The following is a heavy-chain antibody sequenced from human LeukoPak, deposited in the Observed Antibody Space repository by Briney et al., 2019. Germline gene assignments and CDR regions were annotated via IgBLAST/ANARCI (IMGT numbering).Heavy chain of an antibody. CDR1: GGSISSYY. Sequence: SETLSLTCTVSGGSISSYYWSWIRQPPGKGLEWIGYIYYSGSTNYSPSLKSRVTISVDTSKNQFSLKLSSVTAADTAVYYCVSGYYYFDYWGQGTLVTVSS. CDR3: VSGYYYFDY. J-gene: IGHJ4*02. D-gene: IGHD5-18*01. V-gene: IGHV4-59*01. CDR2: IYYSGST.